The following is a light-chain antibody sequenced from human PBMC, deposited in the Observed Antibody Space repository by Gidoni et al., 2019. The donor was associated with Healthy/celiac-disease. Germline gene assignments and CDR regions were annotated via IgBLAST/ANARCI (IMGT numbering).Light chain of an antibody. CDR1: QSMSSW. V-gene: IGKV1-5*03. Sequence: DIQMTQSPSTLSASVGDRVTITCRASQSMSSWLAWYQQKPGKAPKLLIYKASSLESGVPSRFSCSGSGTEFTLTISSLQPDDFATYYCQQYNSYPWTFGQGTKVEIK. J-gene: IGKJ1*01. CDR2: KAS. CDR3: QQYNSYPWT.